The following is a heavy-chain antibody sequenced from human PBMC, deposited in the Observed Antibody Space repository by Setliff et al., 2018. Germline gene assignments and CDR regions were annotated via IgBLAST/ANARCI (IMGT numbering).Heavy chain of an antibody. CDR1: GGTFNSYG. J-gene: IGHJ5*02. Sequence: SVKVSCKTSGGTFNSYGIDWVRQAPGQGLEWMGRSIPISGTTKYAQKFQDRVTITADKSTSTAYMELSSLRSEDTAVYYCARAPSSTVINWFDPWGQGTLVTVSS. V-gene: IGHV1-69*06. D-gene: IGHD3-22*01. CDR3: ARAPSSTVINWFDP. CDR2: SIPISGTT.